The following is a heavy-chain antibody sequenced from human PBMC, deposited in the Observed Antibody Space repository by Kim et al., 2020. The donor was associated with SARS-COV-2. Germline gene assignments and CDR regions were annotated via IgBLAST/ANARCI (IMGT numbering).Heavy chain of an antibody. CDR1: GFTFSSYA. J-gene: IGHJ4*02. Sequence: GGSLRLSCAASGFTFSSYAMNWVRQAPGKGLEWVSAISGSGGSTYYADFLKGRFTISRDNSKNTLYLEMNSLRAEDTAVYYCVSVTGHLYWGQGTLVTVSS. V-gene: IGHV3-23*01. CDR2: ISGSGGST. D-gene: IGHD6-19*01. CDR3: VSVTGHLY.